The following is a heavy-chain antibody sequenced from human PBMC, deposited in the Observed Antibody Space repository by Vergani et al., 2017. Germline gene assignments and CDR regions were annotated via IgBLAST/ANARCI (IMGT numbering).Heavy chain of an antibody. D-gene: IGHD3-3*01. CDR2: ISYDGSNK. CDR3: AKDHNYDFWSGHIMGAAFDI. V-gene: IGHV3-30*07. Sequence: QVQLVESGGGVVQPGRSLRLSCAASGFTFSSYAMHWVRQAPGKGLEWVAVISYDGSNKYYADSVKGRFTISRDNSKNTLYLQMNSLRAEDTAVYYCAKDHNYDFWSGHIMGAAFDIWGQGTMVTVSS. CDR1: GFTFSSYA. J-gene: IGHJ3*02.